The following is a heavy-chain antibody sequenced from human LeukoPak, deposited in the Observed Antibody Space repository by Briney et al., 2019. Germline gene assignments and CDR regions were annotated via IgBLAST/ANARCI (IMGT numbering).Heavy chain of an antibody. Sequence: SQTLSLTCTVSGGSISSGDYYWSWIRQPPGKGLEWIGSIFYGGSTYYNPSLKSRVTMSVDTSKNHFSLKLTSVTATDTALYYCARHRSPSRYSYASGGFYYTDYWGQGTLVTVSS. D-gene: IGHD3-22*01. CDR2: IFYGGST. CDR3: ARHRSPSRYSYASGGFYYTDY. J-gene: IGHJ4*02. CDR1: GGSISSGDYY. V-gene: IGHV4-30-2*03.